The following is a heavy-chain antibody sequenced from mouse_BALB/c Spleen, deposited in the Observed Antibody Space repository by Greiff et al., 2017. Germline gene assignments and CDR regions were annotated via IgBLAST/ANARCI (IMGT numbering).Heavy chain of an antibody. CDR2: IWSGGST. CDR1: GFSLTSYG. Sequence: QVQLKESGPGLVAPSQSLSITCTVSGFSLTSYGVHWVRQSPGKGLEWLGVIWSGGSTDYNAAFISRLSISKDNSKSQVFFKMNSLQANDTAIYYCARNGADYYRYLYAMDYWGQGTSVTVSS. CDR3: ARNGADYYRYLYAMDY. V-gene: IGHV2-2*02. D-gene: IGHD2-14*01. J-gene: IGHJ4*01.